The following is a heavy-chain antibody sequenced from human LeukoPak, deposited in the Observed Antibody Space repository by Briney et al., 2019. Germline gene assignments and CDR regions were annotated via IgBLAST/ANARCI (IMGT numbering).Heavy chain of an antibody. Sequence: SETLSLTCSVSGGSISSYYWSWIRQPPGKGLEWIGYIYTSGSTTYYPSLDRRVNISVDTSKSQFSLQLRCVTAADTAVYYCARRVISTGAFHIWGQGTVVTVSS. V-gene: IGHV4-4*09. J-gene: IGHJ3*02. D-gene: IGHD2-21*01. CDR1: GGSISSYY. CDR3: ARRVISTGAFHI. CDR2: IYTSGST.